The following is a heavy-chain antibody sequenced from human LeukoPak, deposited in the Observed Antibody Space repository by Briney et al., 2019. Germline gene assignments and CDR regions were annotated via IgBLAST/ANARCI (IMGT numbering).Heavy chain of an antibody. J-gene: IGHJ4*02. CDR3: ARDTIAL. D-gene: IGHD5-24*01. V-gene: IGHV4-34*01. Sequence: SETLSLTCAVYGGSFSGYYWSWIRQPPGKGLEWIGEINHSGSTNYNPSLKSRVTISVDTSKNQFSLTLKSVTAADTAVYYCARDTIALWGQGILVTVSS. CDR2: INHSGST. CDR1: GGSFSGYY.